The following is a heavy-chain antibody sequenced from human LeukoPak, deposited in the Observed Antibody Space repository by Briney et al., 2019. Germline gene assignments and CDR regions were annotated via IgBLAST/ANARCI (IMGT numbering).Heavy chain of an antibody. Sequence: PSETLSLTCTVSGGSISRYYWSWIRQPPGKGLEWIGYIYYSGSTNYTPSLNSRVTISVDTSKNQISLKLSSVTAADTAVYYCARVVLVGDAFDIWGQGTMVTVSS. J-gene: IGHJ3*02. CDR3: ARVVLVGDAFDI. V-gene: IGHV4-59*01. CDR2: IYYSGST. CDR1: GGSISRYY.